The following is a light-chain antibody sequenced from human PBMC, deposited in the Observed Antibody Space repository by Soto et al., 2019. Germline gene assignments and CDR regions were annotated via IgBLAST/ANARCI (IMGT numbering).Light chain of an antibody. CDR1: SSNIGSNT. V-gene: IGLV1-44*01. J-gene: IGLJ3*02. CDR3: AAWDGSLPTWV. Sequence: QSVLTQPPSASGTPGQRVTISCSGSSSNIGSNTVTWYQQLPGTAPKLLIYTNNQRPSGVPDRFSDSKSGTSASLAISGLQSEDEADYYCAAWDGSLPTWVFGGGTKLTVL. CDR2: TNN.